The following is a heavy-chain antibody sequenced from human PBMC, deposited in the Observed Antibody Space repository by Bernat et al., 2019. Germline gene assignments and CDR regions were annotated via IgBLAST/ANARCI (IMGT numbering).Heavy chain of an antibody. CDR3: ARSLNTIVVVPAAIDY. J-gene: IGHJ4*02. D-gene: IGHD2-2*01. V-gene: IGHV1-46*01. Sequence: QVQLVQSGAEVKKPGASVKVSCKASGYTFTSYYMHWVRQAPGQGLEWMGIINPSGGSTSHAQKFQGRVTMNRDTSTSTVYMELSSLRSEDTAVYYCARSLNTIVVVPAAIDYWGQGTLVTVSS. CDR1: GYTFTSYY. CDR2: INPSGGST.